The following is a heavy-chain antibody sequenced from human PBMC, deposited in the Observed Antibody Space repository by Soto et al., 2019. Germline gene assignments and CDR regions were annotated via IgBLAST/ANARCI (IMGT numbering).Heavy chain of an antibody. CDR3: ARGAWSGSYYYYYGIDV. Sequence: QVQLVQSGAEVKKPGSSVKVSCKASGGTFSSYAISWVRQAPGQGLEWMGGIIPIFGTANYAQKFQGRVTITADESTSTAYMELSSLRSEDTAVYYCARGAWSGSYYYYYGIDVWGQGTTVTVSS. CDR2: IIPIFGTA. CDR1: GGTFSSYA. J-gene: IGHJ6*02. D-gene: IGHD3-3*01. V-gene: IGHV1-69*01.